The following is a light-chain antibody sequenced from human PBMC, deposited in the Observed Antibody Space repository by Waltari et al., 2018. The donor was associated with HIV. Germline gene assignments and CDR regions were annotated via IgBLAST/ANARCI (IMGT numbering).Light chain of an antibody. CDR2: ELN. CDR1: SSDIGSYNR. Sequence: QSTLTQPPSVSGSLGQSVTIACSGTSSDIGSYNRVSWYQQPTGTAPNLIIYELNNRPSGVAVRFSGSKSGNTASLTISGLQAEDEADYYCSSYTTSSTWVFGGGTQLTVL. CDR3: SSYTTSSTWV. V-gene: IGLV2-18*02. J-gene: IGLJ3*02.